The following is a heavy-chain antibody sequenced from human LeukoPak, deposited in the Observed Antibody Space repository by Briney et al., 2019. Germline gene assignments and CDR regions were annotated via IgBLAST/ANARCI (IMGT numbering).Heavy chain of an antibody. CDR1: GYTFTSYY. V-gene: IGHV1-46*01. Sequence: GASVKVSCKASGYTFTSYYMHWARQAPGQGLEWMGIINPSGGSTSYAQKFQGRVTMTRDTSTSTVYMELSSLRSEDTAVYYCARASYDILTGSLGYYGMDVWGQGTTVTVSS. CDR2: INPSGGST. J-gene: IGHJ6*02. CDR3: ARASYDILTGSLGYYGMDV. D-gene: IGHD3-9*01.